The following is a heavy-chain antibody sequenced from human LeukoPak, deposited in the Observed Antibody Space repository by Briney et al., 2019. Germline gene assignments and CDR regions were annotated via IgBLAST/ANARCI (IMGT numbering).Heavy chain of an antibody. CDR1: GGSISSYY. D-gene: IGHD3-10*01. J-gene: IGHJ4*02. CDR2: VYYSGST. V-gene: IGHV4-39*01. CDR3: ARHGRYYYTSENFDY. Sequence: SETLSLTCTVSGGSISSYYWGWIRQPPGKGLEWIATVYYSGSTYYNPSLKSRVTISVDTSKSQISLKLISVTAADTSVYYCARHGRYYYTSENFDYWGQGTLVTVS.